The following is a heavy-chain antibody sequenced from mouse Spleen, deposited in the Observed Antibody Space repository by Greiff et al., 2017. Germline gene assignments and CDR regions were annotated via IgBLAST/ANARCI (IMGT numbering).Heavy chain of an antibody. Sequence: QVQLQQSGPELVKPGASVKISCKASGYAFSSSWMNWVKQRPGKGLEWIGRIYPGDGDTNYNGKFKGKATLTADKSSSTAYTQLSSLTSEDSAVYFCARIGGPSLYAMDYWGQGTSVTVSS. CDR1: GYAFSSSW. CDR3: ARIGGPSLYAMDY. J-gene: IGHJ4*01. CDR2: IYPGDGDT. D-gene: IGHD2-14*01. V-gene: IGHV1-82*01.